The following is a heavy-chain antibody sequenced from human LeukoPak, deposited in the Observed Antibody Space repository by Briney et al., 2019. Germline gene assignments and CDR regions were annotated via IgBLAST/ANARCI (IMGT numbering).Heavy chain of an antibody. J-gene: IGHJ4*02. CDR3: ASTLITIFGVVIPYYFDY. D-gene: IGHD3-3*01. V-gene: IGHV1-69*13. CDR1: GGTCSSYA. CDR2: IIPIFGTA. Sequence: SVKLSCKASGGTCSSYAISWVRQAPGQGLEWMGGIIPIFGTANYAQKFQGRVTITADESTSTAYMELSSLRSEDTAVYYCASTLITIFGVVIPYYFDYWGQGTLVTVSS.